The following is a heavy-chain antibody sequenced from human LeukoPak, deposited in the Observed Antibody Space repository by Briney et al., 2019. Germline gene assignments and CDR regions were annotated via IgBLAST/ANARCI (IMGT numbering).Heavy chain of an antibody. D-gene: IGHD6-25*01. J-gene: IGHJ6*02. CDR1: GGSISSGGYN. V-gene: IGHV4-31*03. CDR3: AREGGTRAYYYYGMDV. Sequence: RTSETLSLTCTVSGGSISSGGYNWSWLRQYAGKGLGWIGYIYYSGSTYYNPSLKSRVTMSVDTSKDRFFLELSSVTAADTAVYYCAREGGTRAYYYYGMDVWGQGITVTVSS. CDR2: IYYSGST.